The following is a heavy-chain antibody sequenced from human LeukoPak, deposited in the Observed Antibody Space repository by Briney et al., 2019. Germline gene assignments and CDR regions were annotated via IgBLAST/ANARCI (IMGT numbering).Heavy chain of an antibody. Sequence: GRSLRLSCAASGFTFSSYAMHWVRQAPGKGLEWVAVISYDGSNKYYADSVKGRFTISRDNSKNTLYLQMNSLRAEDTAVYYCARVFGELLSGWFDPRGQGTLVTVSS. CDR1: GFTFSSYA. CDR2: ISYDGSNK. J-gene: IGHJ5*02. D-gene: IGHD3-10*01. V-gene: IGHV3-30-3*01. CDR3: ARVFGELLSGWFDP.